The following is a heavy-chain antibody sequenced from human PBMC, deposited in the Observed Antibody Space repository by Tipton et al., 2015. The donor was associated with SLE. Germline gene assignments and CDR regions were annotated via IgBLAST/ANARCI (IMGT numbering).Heavy chain of an antibody. Sequence: GSLRLSCAASGFSLSNFWMHWVRQVPGKGLVWVSRINYDGRSTRYADSVKGRFTISRDNSKNTLYLQMNSLRAEDTAVYYCAKDSGPVYYDSIIDFWGQGTLVTVSS. CDR1: GFSLSNFW. D-gene: IGHD3-22*01. CDR2: INYDGRST. V-gene: IGHV3-74*01. J-gene: IGHJ4*02. CDR3: AKDSGPVYYDSIIDF.